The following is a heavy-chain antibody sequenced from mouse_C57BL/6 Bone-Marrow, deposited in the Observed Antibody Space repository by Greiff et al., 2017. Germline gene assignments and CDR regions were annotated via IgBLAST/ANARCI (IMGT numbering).Heavy chain of an antibody. CDR2: IRSKSSNYAT. CDR3: VRGSYGSRGDWYFDV. J-gene: IGHJ1*03. D-gene: IGHD1-1*01. V-gene: IGHV10-3*01. CDR1: GFTFNTYA. Sequence: EVMLVESGGGLVQPKGSLKLSCAASGFTFNTYAMHWVRQAPGKGLEWVARIRSKSSNYATYYADSVKDRFTISRDDSQSMLYLQMNNLKPEDTAMYYCVRGSYGSRGDWYFDVWGTGTTVTVSS.